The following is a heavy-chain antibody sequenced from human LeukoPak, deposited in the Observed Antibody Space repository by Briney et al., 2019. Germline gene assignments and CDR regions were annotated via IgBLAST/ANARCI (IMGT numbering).Heavy chain of an antibody. CDR3: ARHTTSGWHQVVY. Sequence: PSETLSLTCTVSGGSISSSSYYWGWIRQPPGKGLEWIGSIYYSGSTYYNPSLKSRVTISVDTSKNQFSLKLSSLTAADTAVYYCARHTTSGWHQVVYWGQGTLVTVSS. V-gene: IGHV4-39*01. D-gene: IGHD6-19*01. CDR2: IYYSGST. J-gene: IGHJ4*02. CDR1: GGSISSSSYY.